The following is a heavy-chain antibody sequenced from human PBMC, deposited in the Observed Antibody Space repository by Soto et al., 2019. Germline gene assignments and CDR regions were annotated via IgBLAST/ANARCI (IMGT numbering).Heavy chain of an antibody. D-gene: IGHD2-15*01. CDR2: INHSGST. J-gene: IGHJ4*02. V-gene: IGHV4-34*01. CDR3: ARLGSYIVVVVAATWIDY. CDR1: GGSFSGYY. Sequence: SETLSLTCAVYGGSFSGYYWSWIRQPPGKGLEWIGEINHSGSTNYNPSLKSRVTISVDTSKNQFSLKLSSVTAADTAVYYCARLGSYIVVVVAATWIDYWGQGTLVTVSS.